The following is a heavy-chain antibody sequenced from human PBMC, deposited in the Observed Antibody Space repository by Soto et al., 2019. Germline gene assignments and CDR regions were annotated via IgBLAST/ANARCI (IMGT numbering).Heavy chain of an antibody. V-gene: IGHV6-1*01. D-gene: IGHD1-26*01. CDR2: TYYRSKWYK. CDR3: ARTVGWLEP. J-gene: IGHJ5*02. Sequence: SQTLSLTCVISGDSVSSNSAAWNLIRQSPSRGLEWLGRTYYRSKWYKEYAASVKSRITINPDTSKNQFSLQLNSVSPEDTAVYYCARTVGWLEPWGQGSLVTVSS. CDR1: GDSVSSNSAA.